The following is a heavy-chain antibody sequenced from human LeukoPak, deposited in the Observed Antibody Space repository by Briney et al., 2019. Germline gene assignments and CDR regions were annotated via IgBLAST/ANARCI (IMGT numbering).Heavy chain of an antibody. J-gene: IGHJ4*02. CDR2: IRYDGSNK. V-gene: IGHV3-30*02. CDR1: GFTFSSYG. D-gene: IGHD6-19*01. CDR3: AKGIAVAGIYYFDY. Sequence: GGSLGLSCAASGFTFSSYGMHWVRQAPGKGLEWVAFIRYDGSNKYYADSVKGRFTISRDNSKNTLYLQMNSLRAEDTAVYYCAKGIAVAGIYYFDYWGQGTLVTVSS.